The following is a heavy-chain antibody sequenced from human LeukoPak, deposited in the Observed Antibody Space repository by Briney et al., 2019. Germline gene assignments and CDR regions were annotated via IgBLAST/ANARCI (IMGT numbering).Heavy chain of an antibody. J-gene: IGHJ4*02. D-gene: IGHD3-9*01. Sequence: SGGSLRLSCAASGFTFSSYAMSWVRQAPGKGLEWVSAISGSGGSTYYADSVKGRFTISRDNSKNTLYLQMNSLRAEDTAVYYCAKGLPYDILTGYPQYYFDYWGQGTLVTVSS. CDR2: ISGSGGST. CDR3: AKGLPYDILTGYPQYYFDY. V-gene: IGHV3-23*01. CDR1: GFTFSSYA.